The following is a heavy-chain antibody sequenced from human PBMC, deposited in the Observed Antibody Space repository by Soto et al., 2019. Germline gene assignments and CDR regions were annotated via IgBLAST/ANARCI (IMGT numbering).Heavy chain of an antibody. V-gene: IGHV3-11*01. Sequence: QVQLVESGGGLVKPGGSLRLSCAASGFVFSDYYMSWFRQAPGRGLEWVSYISNTAYTIYYADSVKGRFTISRDNARNSLYLQMNILRAEDTAVYYCARDRGATMVRGVMDYFMDVWGNGTTVTVSS. CDR2: ISNTAYTI. CDR1: GFVFSDYY. D-gene: IGHD3-10*01. J-gene: IGHJ6*03. CDR3: ARDRGATMVRGVMDYFMDV.